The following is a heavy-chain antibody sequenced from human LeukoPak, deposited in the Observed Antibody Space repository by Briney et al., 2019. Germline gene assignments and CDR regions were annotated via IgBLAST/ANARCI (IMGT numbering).Heavy chain of an antibody. V-gene: IGHV4-39*01. CDR3: ARLIAAAGWYFDL. D-gene: IGHD6-13*01. CDR1: GGSISSSSYY. CDR2: IYYSGST. Sequence: SETLSLTCTVSGGSISSSSYYWGWLRQPPGKGLEWIGSIYYSGSTYYNPSLKSRVTISVDTSKNQFSPKLSSVTAADTAVYYCARLIAAAGWYFDLWGRGTLVTVSS. J-gene: IGHJ2*01.